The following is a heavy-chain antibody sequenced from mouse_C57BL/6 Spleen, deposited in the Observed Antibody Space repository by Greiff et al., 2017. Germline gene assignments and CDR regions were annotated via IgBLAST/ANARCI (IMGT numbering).Heavy chain of an antibody. D-gene: IGHD2-4*01. CDR1: GFSLTSYA. CDR3: ARYSHYDYDSWFAY. CDR2: IWTGGGT. V-gene: IGHV2-9-1*01. J-gene: IGHJ3*01. Sequence: VQGVESGPGLVAPSQSLSITCTVSGFSLTSYAISWVRQPPGKGLEWLGVIWTGGGTNYNSALKSRLSISKDNSKSQVFLKMNSLQTDDTARYYCARYSHYDYDSWFAYWGQGTLVTVSA.